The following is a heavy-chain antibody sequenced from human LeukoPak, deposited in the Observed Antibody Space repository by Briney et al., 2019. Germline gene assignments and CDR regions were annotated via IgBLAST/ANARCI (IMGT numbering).Heavy chain of an antibody. CDR2: IYYSGST. D-gene: IGHD6-13*01. CDR1: GGSISSSSYY. CDR3: ARESIAAAGSDWFDP. V-gene: IGHV4-39*07. Sequence: SETLSLTCTVSGGSISSSSYYWGWIRQPPGKGLEWVGSIYYSGSTYYNPSLKSRVTISVDTSKNQFSLKLSSVTAADTAVYYCARESIAAAGSDWFDPWGQGTLVTVSS. J-gene: IGHJ5*02.